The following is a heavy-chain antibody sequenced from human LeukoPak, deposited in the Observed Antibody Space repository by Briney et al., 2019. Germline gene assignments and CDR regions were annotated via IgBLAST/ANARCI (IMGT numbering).Heavy chain of an antibody. CDR2: IKQDGSEK. CDR1: GFTFSDYW. J-gene: IGHJ4*02. CDR3: ARGSPVDY. Sequence: GGSLRLSCVASGFTFSDYWMTWVRQAPGKGLEWVANIKQDGSEKYYVDSVKGRFTISRDNAKNSLYLQINTLRAEDTAVYYCARGSPVDYWGQGTLVTVSS. V-gene: IGHV3-7*01.